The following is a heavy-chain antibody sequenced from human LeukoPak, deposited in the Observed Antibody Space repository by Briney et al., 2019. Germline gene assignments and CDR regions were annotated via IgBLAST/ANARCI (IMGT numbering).Heavy chain of an antibody. CDR1: GDSISSYY. Sequence: SETLSLTCTVSGDSISSYYWSWIRQPPGKGLEWIGYIYYTGSTNYNPPLKSRVTISVDASKNQFSLKLGSVTAADTALYYCATNLHGFGVVIPFWGQGTLVTVSS. CDR2: IYYTGST. CDR3: ATNLHGFGVVIPF. D-gene: IGHD3-3*01. V-gene: IGHV4-59*01. J-gene: IGHJ4*02.